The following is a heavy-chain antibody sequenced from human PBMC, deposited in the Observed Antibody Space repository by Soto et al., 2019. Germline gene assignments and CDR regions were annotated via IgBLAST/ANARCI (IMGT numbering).Heavy chain of an antibody. D-gene: IGHD3-16*01. Sequence: SETLSLTCSVSNASISNGSYYWSWVRQHPGKGLEWVGYIHNSGSTYYSPSLKSRVIISLDASKNQFSLKLGSVTAADAAVYYCARGLNLFGYWGQGTPVTVSS. CDR1: NASISNGSYY. J-gene: IGHJ4*02. CDR3: ARGLNLFGY. CDR2: IHNSGST. V-gene: IGHV4-31*03.